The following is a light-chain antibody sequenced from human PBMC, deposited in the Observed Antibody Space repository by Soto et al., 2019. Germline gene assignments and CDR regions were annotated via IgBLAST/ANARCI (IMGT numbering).Light chain of an antibody. Sequence: EIVMTQSPATRSVSPGERATLSCRASQSVSSNLAWYQQKPGQAPRLLIYGASTRATGVPARFSGGGSGTEFTLTISSLQSADFAVYYCQQYNNWPPYTFGQGTKLEIK. CDR1: QSVSSN. CDR2: GAS. CDR3: QQYNNWPPYT. V-gene: IGKV3-15*01. J-gene: IGKJ2*01.